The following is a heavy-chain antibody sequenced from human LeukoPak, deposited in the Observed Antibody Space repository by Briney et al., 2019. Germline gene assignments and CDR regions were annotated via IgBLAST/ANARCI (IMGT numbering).Heavy chain of an antibody. Sequence: GGSLRLSCAASGFTFSSYGMSWVRQAPGKGLEWVSAISGSGGSTYYADSVKGRFTISRDNSKNTLYLQMNSLRAEDTAVFYCAKSAAYNYYYMDVWGKGTTVTVSS. V-gene: IGHV3-23*01. J-gene: IGHJ6*03. D-gene: IGHD3-16*01. CDR1: GFTFSSYG. CDR2: ISGSGGST. CDR3: AKSAAYNYYYMDV.